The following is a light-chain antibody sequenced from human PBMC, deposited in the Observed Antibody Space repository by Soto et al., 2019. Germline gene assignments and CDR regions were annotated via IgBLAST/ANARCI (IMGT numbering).Light chain of an antibody. J-gene: IGKJ4*01. Sequence: EIVLTQSPGTLSLSPEGRATLSCRASQSVRSSYLAWYQQRPGQAPRLLIFGASFRATGIPDRFSGSGSGTDFTLTISRLEPEDFAVYYCQHYGSPLTFGGGTKVDIK. CDR3: QHYGSPLT. CDR1: QSVRSSY. V-gene: IGKV3-20*01. CDR2: GAS.